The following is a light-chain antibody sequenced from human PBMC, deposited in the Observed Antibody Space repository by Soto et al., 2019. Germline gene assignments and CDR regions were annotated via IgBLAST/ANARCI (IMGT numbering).Light chain of an antibody. Sequence: EIVMTQSPATLSVSPGERATLSCRASRSVSSNLAWYQQKPGQAPRLLIYGASTRATGIPARFSGSGSGTEFTLNISSLQSEDFAVYYCQQYNNWPPEITFGQGTRLEIK. J-gene: IGKJ5*01. CDR1: RSVSSN. V-gene: IGKV3-15*01. CDR3: QQYNNWPPEIT. CDR2: GAS.